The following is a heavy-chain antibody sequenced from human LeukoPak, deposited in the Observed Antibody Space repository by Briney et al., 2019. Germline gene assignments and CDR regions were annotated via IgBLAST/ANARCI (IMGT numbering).Heavy chain of an antibody. CDR3: ARDEPAAIGY. J-gene: IGHJ4*02. Sequence: SETLSLTCTVSGGSISSGDYYWSWIRQPPGKGLEWIGYIYYSGSTYYTPSLKSRVTISVDTSKNQFSLKLSSVTAADTAVYYCARDEPAAIGYWGQGTLVTVSS. CDR1: GGSISSGDYY. D-gene: IGHD2-2*02. V-gene: IGHV4-30-4*08. CDR2: IYYSGST.